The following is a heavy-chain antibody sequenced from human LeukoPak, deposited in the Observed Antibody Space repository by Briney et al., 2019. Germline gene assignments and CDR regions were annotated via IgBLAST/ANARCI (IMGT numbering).Heavy chain of an antibody. V-gene: IGHV1-18*01. CDR3: ARVFVVPAAMGYFDY. CDR1: GYTFTSYG. J-gene: IGHJ4*02. CDR2: ISAYNGNT. D-gene: IGHD2-2*01. Sequence: ASVKVSCKASGYTFTSYGISWVRQAPGQGLEWMGRISAYNGNTNYAQKLQGRVTMTTDTSTSTAYMELRSLRSDDTAVYYCARVFVVPAAMGYFDYWGQGTLVTVSS.